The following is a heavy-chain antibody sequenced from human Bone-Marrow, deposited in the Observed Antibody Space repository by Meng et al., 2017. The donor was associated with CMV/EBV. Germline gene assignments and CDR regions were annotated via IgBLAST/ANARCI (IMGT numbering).Heavy chain of an antibody. CDR3: VRDRDWAFDI. Sequence: GESLKISCAASGFSFSNFIRQAPGKGLEWLSYIGGSRTNVNYADSVKGRFTISRDNAKNSLYLQMNSLRVEDTAVYYCVRDRDWAFDIWGQGTMVTVSS. D-gene: IGHD2-21*01. CDR2: IGGSRTNV. V-gene: IGHV3-48*04. J-gene: IGHJ3*02. CDR1: GFSFSNF.